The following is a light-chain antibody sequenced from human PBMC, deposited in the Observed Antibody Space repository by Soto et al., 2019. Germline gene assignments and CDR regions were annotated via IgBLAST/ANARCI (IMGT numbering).Light chain of an antibody. CDR1: SSNIGSNT. CDR2: GNS. CDR3: GAWDDSLNGFYV. Sequence: QSVLTRPPSASGTPGQRVTISCSGSSSNIGSNTVNWYQQLPGTAPKLLIYGNSQRPSGVPDRFSGSKSGTSASLAISGLQSEDEADYYCGAWDDSLNGFYVFGTGTKVTVL. J-gene: IGLJ1*01. V-gene: IGLV1-44*01.